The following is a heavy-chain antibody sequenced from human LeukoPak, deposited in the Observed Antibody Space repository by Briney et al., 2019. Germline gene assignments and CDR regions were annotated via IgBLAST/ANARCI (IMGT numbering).Heavy chain of an antibody. V-gene: IGHV3-23*01. J-gene: IGHJ3*02. D-gene: IGHD3-22*01. CDR2: ISGSGGST. Sequence: GGSLRLSCAASGFTFSSYAMSWVRRAPGKGLEWVSAISGSGGSTYYADSVKGRFTISRDNSKNTLYLQMNSLRAEDTAVYYCAKDYYDSSGYYHDAFDIWGQGTMVTASS. CDR1: GFTFSSYA. CDR3: AKDYYDSSGYYHDAFDI.